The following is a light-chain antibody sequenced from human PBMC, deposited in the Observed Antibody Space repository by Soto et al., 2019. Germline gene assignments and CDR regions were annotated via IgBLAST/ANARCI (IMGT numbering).Light chain of an antibody. CDR1: QGISSW. V-gene: IGKV1D-12*01. Sequence: DIQMTQSPSSVSASVGDRVTITCRSSQGISSWVAWYQQKPGKAPKLLIYAASSLQSGVPSRSRGSGSGTDVTLTISSLQPDEFETDYCQPANSYPLTFG. CDR2: AAS. J-gene: IGKJ5*01. CDR3: QPANSYPLT.